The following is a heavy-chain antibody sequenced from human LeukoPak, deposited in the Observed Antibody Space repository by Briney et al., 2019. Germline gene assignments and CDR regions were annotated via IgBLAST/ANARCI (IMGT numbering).Heavy chain of an antibody. J-gene: IGHJ4*02. Sequence: PGKSLRLSCAASGFTFSSYGMHWVRQAPGKGLEWVAAISYAGSNKYYPDSVKGRFTISRDNSKNTLYLQMNNLRADDTATYYCAKDAMTLENRWNYRSKTDHEYWGQGTLVAVSS. CDR1: GFTFSSYG. CDR2: ISYAGSNK. V-gene: IGHV3-30*18. D-gene: IGHD1-7*01. CDR3: AKDAMTLENRWNYRSKTDHEY.